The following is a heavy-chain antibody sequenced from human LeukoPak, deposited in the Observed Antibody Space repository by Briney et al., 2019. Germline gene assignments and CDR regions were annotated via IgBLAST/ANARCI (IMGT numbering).Heavy chain of an antibody. CDR3: ARLQYSGYDLARGFDY. D-gene: IGHD5-12*01. J-gene: IGHJ4*02. Sequence: GGSLRLSCAASGFTFASYAMSWVRQAPGKGLEWVSGISGSGGSTYYADSVKGHFTISRDNSKNTLYLQMDSLRAEGTAIYYCARLQYSGYDLARGFDYWGQGILVTVSS. CDR2: ISGSGGST. V-gene: IGHV3-23*01. CDR1: GFTFASYA.